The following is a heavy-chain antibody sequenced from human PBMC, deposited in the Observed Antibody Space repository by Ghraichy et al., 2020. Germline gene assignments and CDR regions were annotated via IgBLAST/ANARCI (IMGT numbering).Heavy chain of an antibody. V-gene: IGHV3-30*02. CDR2: IRYDGSNK. J-gene: IGHJ5*02. D-gene: IGHD2-2*01. CDR1: GFTFSSYG. Sequence: GGSLRLSCAASGFTFSSYGMHWVRQAPGKGLEWVAFIRYDGSNKYYADSVKGRFTISRDNSKNTLYLQMNSLRAEDTAVYYCAKDALKSRPADVVVPAATESGDPWGQGTLVTVSS. CDR3: AKDALKSRPADVVVPAATESGDP.